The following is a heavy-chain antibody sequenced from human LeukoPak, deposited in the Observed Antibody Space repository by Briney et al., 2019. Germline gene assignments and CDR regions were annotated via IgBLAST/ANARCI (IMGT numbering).Heavy chain of an antibody. CDR3: AKDDFWRVPRLGMDV. J-gene: IGHJ6*02. CDR1: GFTVSSNH. D-gene: IGHD3-3*01. Sequence: GGSLRLSCAASGFTVSSNHMNWVRQAPGKGLEWVSVIYSGGSTYNADSVKGRFTISRDNSKNTLYLQMNSLRAEDTAVYYCAKDDFWRVPRLGMDVWGQGTTVTVSS. CDR2: IYSGGST. V-gene: IGHV3-53*01.